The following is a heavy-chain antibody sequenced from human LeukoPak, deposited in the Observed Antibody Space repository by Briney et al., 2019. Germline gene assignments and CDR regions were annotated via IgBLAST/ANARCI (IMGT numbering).Heavy chain of an antibody. CDR1: GGSFSGYY. CDR2: INHSGST. Sequence: PSETLSLTCAVYGGSFSGYYWSWIRQPPGKGLEWIGEINHSGSTNYNPSLKSRVTISVDTSKNQFSLKLSSVTAADTAVYYCARFAGFGYYYYYYYMDVWGKGTTVTVSS. D-gene: IGHD3-10*01. V-gene: IGHV4-34*01. CDR3: ARFAGFGYYYYYYYMDV. J-gene: IGHJ6*03.